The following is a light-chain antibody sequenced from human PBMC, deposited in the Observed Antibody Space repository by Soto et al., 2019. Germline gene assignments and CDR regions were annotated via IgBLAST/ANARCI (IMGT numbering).Light chain of an antibody. CDR2: AAS. CDR3: LQDYNYPRT. Sequence: IQMAPSPSSLSASVGDRVTITCPASQGIRNDLGWYQQKPGKAPKLLIYAASSLQSGVPSRFSGSGSGTDFTLTISSLQPEDFATYYCLQDYNYPRTFGQGTKVDIK. J-gene: IGKJ1*01. V-gene: IGKV1-6*01. CDR1: QGIRND.